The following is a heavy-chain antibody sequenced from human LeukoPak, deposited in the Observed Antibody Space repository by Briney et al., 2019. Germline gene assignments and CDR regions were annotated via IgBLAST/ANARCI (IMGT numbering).Heavy chain of an antibody. Sequence: PSETLSLTCTVSGGSITSYYWSWIRQPPGKGLEWIGYIYYSGSTNYNPSLKSRVTISVDTSKNQFSLKVSSVTAADTAVYYCARDNVRWQHRTAFDIWGQGTMVTVSS. J-gene: IGHJ3*02. CDR2: IYYSGST. CDR3: ARDNVRWQHRTAFDI. CDR1: GGSITSYY. D-gene: IGHD4-23*01. V-gene: IGHV4-59*01.